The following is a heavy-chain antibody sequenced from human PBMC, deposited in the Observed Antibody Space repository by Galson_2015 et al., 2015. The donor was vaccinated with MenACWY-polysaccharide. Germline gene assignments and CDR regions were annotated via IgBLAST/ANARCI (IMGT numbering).Heavy chain of an antibody. V-gene: IGHV3-11*01. Sequence: SLRLSCAASGFDFSDYYMSWIRQVPGKGLEWVSYISGSGRTIYNADSVKGRFTISRDNAKSSLSLQMNGLRAEDTAVYYCARLSRSLIVPSPADYWGQGTLVTVS. CDR2: ISGSGRTI. D-gene: IGHD2-2*01. CDR1: GFDFSDYY. CDR3: ARLSRSLIVPSPADY. J-gene: IGHJ4*02.